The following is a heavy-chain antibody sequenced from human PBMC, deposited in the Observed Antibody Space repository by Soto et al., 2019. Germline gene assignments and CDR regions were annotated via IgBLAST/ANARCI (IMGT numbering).Heavy chain of an antibody. J-gene: IGHJ4*02. CDR3: SRGAPPVVDSDFRAAYFNYFYP. CDR2: INPNSGAT. CDR1: GYTFTGHY. V-gene: IGHV1-2*04. Sequence: QVQLVQSGAEVRKPGASVRVSCKASGYTFTGHYIHWVRQAPGQGLEWMGWINPNSGATNYAQKFPGWVSTSRDTAIRASFLEPARLRFDGTAVYYCSRGAPPVVDSDFRAAYFNYFYPWGQGTLGTVSS. D-gene: IGHD3-3*01.